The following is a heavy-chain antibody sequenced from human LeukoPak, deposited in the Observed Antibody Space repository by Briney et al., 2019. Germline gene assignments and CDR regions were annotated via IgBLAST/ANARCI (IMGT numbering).Heavy chain of an antibody. CDR2: LYSGSDT. D-gene: IGHD3-3*02. CDR1: GFSVSLNY. Sequence: GGSVTLTCAASGFSVSLNYMNWVRQAPGKGLEWVSILYSGSDTYYADSVKGRFTISRDSSKNMLFLHMNSLRAEDTAVYYCARVGDHFHWYLDLWGRDTLVTVSS. J-gene: IGHJ2*01. CDR3: ARVGDHFHWYLDL. V-gene: IGHV3-53*01.